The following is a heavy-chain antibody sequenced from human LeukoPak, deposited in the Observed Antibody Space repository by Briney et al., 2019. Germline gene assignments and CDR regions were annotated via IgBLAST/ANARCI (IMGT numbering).Heavy chain of an antibody. Sequence: PSETLSLTCTVSGYSITSGYQWGWIRQPPGKGLEWIGTTYHSGSTYYNPSLKSRVTISVDTSKNQLSLKLTSVTAADTAVYYCARMPSQQLAPSPYNFYYMDVWGKGTTVTVSS. V-gene: IGHV4-38-2*02. CDR2: TYHSGST. J-gene: IGHJ6*03. CDR1: GYSITSGYQ. CDR3: ARMPSQQLAPSPYNFYYMDV. D-gene: IGHD6-13*01.